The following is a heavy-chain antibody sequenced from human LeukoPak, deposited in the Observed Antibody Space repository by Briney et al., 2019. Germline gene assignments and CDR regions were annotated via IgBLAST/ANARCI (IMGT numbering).Heavy chain of an antibody. CDR1: GGSISSSPYY. J-gene: IGHJ3*02. Sequence: SETLSLTCTVYGGSISSSPYYWGWIRQPPGKGLEWIGSLYYSGTTYYNPSLKSRVTISLDTSTKNQFSLKLSSVTAADTAVYYCARAAPYGDYVVEGAFDIWGQGTMVTVSS. D-gene: IGHD4-17*01. CDR3: ARAAPYGDYVVEGAFDI. V-gene: IGHV4-39*07. CDR2: LYYSGTT.